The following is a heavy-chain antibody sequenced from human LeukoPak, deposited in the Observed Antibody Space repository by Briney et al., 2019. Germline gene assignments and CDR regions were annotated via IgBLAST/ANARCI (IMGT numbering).Heavy chain of an antibody. V-gene: IGHV4-4*07. CDR3: ARDTGWCTHDY. Sequence: PSETLSLTCTVSGGSISSYYWSWIRQPAGKGLEWIGRIYTSGTTYYNPSLKSRVTISVDTSKNQFSLKLSSVTAADTAVYYCARDTGWCTHDYWGRGTLVTVSS. CDR1: GGSISSYY. CDR2: IYTSGTT. D-gene: IGHD2-8*02. J-gene: IGHJ4*02.